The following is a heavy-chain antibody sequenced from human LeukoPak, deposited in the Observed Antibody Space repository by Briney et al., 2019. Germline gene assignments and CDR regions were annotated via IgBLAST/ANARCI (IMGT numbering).Heavy chain of an antibody. V-gene: IGHV4-34*01. CDR1: GGSFSGYY. Sequence: SETLSLTCAVSGGSFSGYYWTWIRQSPGKGLEWIGEIYRSGSTNYNPSLMRRVTMSVDTSKNQFSLSLTAVTDADTALYYCARARRGYVRLDYWGQGTLVTVSS. D-gene: IGHD5-12*01. J-gene: IGHJ4*02. CDR2: IYRSGST. CDR3: ARARRGYVRLDY.